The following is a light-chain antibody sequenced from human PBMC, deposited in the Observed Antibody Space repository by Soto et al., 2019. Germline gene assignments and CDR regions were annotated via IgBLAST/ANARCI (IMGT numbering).Light chain of an antibody. CDR3: QQYANWPKT. J-gene: IGKJ1*01. CDR2: GAS. CDR1: QSVRIN. V-gene: IGKV3-15*01. Sequence: EIVMTQSPSTLAGSPGERATLSWGASQSVRINVAWYQQKNGQAPRLRVYGASTRASGIPDRFSGSGSGTEFTLTISSLQSEDLAVYYCQQYANWPKTFGQGTKV.